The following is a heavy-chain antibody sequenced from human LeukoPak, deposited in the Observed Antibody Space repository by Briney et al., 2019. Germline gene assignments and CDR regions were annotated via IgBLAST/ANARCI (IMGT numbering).Heavy chain of an antibody. CDR3: AKLGGYHRGPFDI. J-gene: IGHJ3*02. V-gene: IGHV3-66*01. CDR1: GFTVSSNY. D-gene: IGHD5-18*01. Sequence: PGGSLRLLCAASGFTVSSNYTSWVRQAPGKGLEWVSVIYSGGSTYYADSVKGRFTISRDNSKNTLYLQMNSLRVEDTAVYYCAKLGGYHRGPFDIWGQGTMVTVSS. CDR2: IYSGGST.